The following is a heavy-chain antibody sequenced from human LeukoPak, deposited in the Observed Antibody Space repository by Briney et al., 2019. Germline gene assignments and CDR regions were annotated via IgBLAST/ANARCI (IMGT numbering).Heavy chain of an antibody. CDR3: ATSLWSGYYRGAFDI. CDR2: IYTSGST. D-gene: IGHD3-3*01. CDR1: GGSISSGSYY. Sequence: ASETLSLTCTVSGGSISSGSYYGSWIRQPAGKGLEWIVRIYTSGSTNCNPSLKSRVTISVDTSKNQFSLKLRSVTAADTAVYYCATSLWSGYYRGAFDIWGQGPMVTVSS. J-gene: IGHJ3*02. V-gene: IGHV4-61*02.